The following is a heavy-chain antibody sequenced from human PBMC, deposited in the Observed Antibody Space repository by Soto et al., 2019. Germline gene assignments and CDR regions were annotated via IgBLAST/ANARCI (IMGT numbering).Heavy chain of an antibody. V-gene: IGHV1-69*13. D-gene: IGHD2-15*01. CDR2: IIPIFGTA. Sequence: SVKVSCKASGGTFSSYAISWVRQAPGQGLEWMGGIIPIFGTANYAQKFQGRVTITADESTSTSYMELSSLRSEDTAVYYCARDNCSGGSCYSYYYYGMDVWGQGTTDTVSS. CDR1: GGTFSSYA. J-gene: IGHJ6*02. CDR3: ARDNCSGGSCYSYYYYGMDV.